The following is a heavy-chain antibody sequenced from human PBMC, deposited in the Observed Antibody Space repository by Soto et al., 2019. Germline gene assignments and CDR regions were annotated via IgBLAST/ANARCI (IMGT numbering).Heavy chain of an antibody. CDR2: IIPIFGTA. CDR1: GGTFSSYA. D-gene: IGHD3-16*02. Sequence: QVQLVQSGAEVKKPGSSVKVSCKASGGTFSSYAISWVRQAPGQGLEWMGGIIPIFGTANYAQKFQGRVKITADKSTSTAYMELSSLRSEDTAVYYCARVKDYVWGSYRRDNWFDPWGQGTLVTVSS. J-gene: IGHJ5*02. V-gene: IGHV1-69*06. CDR3: ARVKDYVWGSYRRDNWFDP.